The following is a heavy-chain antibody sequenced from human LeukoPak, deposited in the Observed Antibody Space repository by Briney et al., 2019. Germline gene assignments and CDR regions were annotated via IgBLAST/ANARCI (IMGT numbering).Heavy chain of an antibody. D-gene: IGHD2-15*01. CDR2: INPNSGGT. CDR3: ATDRGMGAFDI. CDR1: GYTFTGYS. V-gene: IGHV1-2*02. J-gene: IGHJ3*02. Sequence: ASVKVSCKASGYTFTGYSMHWVRQAPGQGLEWMGWINPNSGGTNYAQKFQGRVTMTEDTSTDTAYMELSSLRSEDTAVYYCATDRGMGAFDIWGQGTMVTVSS.